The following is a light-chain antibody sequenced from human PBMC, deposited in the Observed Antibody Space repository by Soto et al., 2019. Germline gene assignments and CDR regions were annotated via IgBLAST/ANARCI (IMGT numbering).Light chain of an antibody. V-gene: IGKV4-1*01. CDR1: QSVFYSSKNNNY. CDR3: QQYYSLPIT. Sequence: DIVMTQSPDSLAVSLGERATINCKSSQSVFYSSKNNNYLAWYQQKPGQPPKLLIYWASTRESGVPDRFSGSGSGTDFTLTITSLQAEDVATYYCQQYYSLPITFGPGTKVEIK. J-gene: IGKJ3*01. CDR2: WAS.